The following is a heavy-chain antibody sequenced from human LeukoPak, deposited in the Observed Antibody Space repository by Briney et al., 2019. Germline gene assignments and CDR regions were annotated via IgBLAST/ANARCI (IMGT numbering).Heavy chain of an antibody. D-gene: IGHD3-9*01. V-gene: IGHV3-30*02. Sequence: GGSQRLSCAASGFTFSTFGMHWVRQAPGKGLEWVAFIRYDGSNKYYADSVKGRFTISRDDSKNTLYLQMNSLRAEDTAAYYCAKGYYFDILSGYSSLDSWGQGTLVTVSS. CDR3: AKGYYFDILSGYSSLDS. J-gene: IGHJ4*02. CDR2: IRYDGSNK. CDR1: GFTFSTFG.